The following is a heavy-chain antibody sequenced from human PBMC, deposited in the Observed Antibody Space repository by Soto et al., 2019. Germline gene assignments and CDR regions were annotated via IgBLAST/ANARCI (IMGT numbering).Heavy chain of an antibody. CDR1: GFTFSSYA. Sequence: EVQLLESGGGLVQPGGSLRLSCAASGFTFSSYAMSWVRQAPGKGLEWVSAISGSGGSTYYADSVKGRFTISRDNSKNTLDLQMNSLRAEDTAVYYCSKEDLYYDFLSGFPEGNAFDIWGQGTMVTVSS. V-gene: IGHV3-23*01. CDR2: ISGSGGST. J-gene: IGHJ3*02. CDR3: SKEDLYYDFLSGFPEGNAFDI. D-gene: IGHD3-3*01.